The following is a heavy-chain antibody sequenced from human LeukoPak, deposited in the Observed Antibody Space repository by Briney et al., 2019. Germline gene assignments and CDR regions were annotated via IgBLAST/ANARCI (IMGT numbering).Heavy chain of an antibody. CDR2: IKYDGSGT. J-gene: IGHJ4*02. D-gene: IGHD2-21*01. CDR1: GFTFSNYW. V-gene: IGHV3-7*01. Sequence: QPGGSLRVSCTASGFTFSNYWMSWVRQAPGKGLEWVASIKYDGSGTFYVDSVKGRFTISRDNAKNSLYLQMNSLRAEDTAVYYCARDTDSYGDYWGQGTLVTVSS. CDR3: ARDTDSYGDY.